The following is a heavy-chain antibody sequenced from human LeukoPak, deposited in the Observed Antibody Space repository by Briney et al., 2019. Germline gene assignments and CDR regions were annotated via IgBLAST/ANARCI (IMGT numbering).Heavy chain of an antibody. Sequence: GGSLRLSCAASGFTFNTYTMNWVRQAPGKGLEWVSAISGGGGNTYYADSVKGRFTISRDNSKNTLYLQMNSLRAEDTAVYYCARGRHYYDSSGYLPVDYWGQGTLVTVSS. D-gene: IGHD3-22*01. J-gene: IGHJ4*02. CDR1: GFTFNTYT. CDR3: ARGRHYYDSSGYLPVDY. CDR2: ISGGGGNT. V-gene: IGHV3-23*01.